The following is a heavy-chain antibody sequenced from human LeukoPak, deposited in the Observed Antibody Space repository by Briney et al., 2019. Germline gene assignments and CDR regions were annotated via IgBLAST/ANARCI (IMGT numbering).Heavy chain of an antibody. J-gene: IGHJ4*02. CDR1: GFTVSSNY. D-gene: IGHD3-9*01. CDR3: ARARYFDWLLSFDY. V-gene: IGHV3-53*04. Sequence: PGGSLRLSCAASGFTVSSNYMSWVRQAPGKGLEWVSVIYSGGSTYYADSVKGRFTISRHNSKNTLYLQMNSLRAEDTAVYYCARARYFDWLLSFDYRGQGTLVTVSS. CDR2: IYSGGST.